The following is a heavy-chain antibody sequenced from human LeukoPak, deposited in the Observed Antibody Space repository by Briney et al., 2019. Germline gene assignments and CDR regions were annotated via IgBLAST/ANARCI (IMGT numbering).Heavy chain of an antibody. D-gene: IGHD5-12*01. J-gene: IGHJ4*02. Sequence: SETLSLTCAVYGGSFSGFYWTWIRQPPGKGLEWIGEINHSGSTNYNPSLESRVTISVDTSKNQFSLKLSSVTAADTAMYYCARVSGYDWESFYDYWGQGSLVTVSS. CDR2: INHSGST. V-gene: IGHV4-34*01. CDR1: GGSFSGFY. CDR3: ARVSGYDWESFYDY.